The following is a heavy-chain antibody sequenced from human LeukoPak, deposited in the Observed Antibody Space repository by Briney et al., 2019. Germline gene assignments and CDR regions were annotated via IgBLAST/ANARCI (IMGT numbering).Heavy chain of an antibody. Sequence: PGGSLRLSCAASGFTFSASSMHWVRQASGKGLEWVGRIRSRANNYATAYAASVKGRFTISRDDSKNTAYLQMNSLKTEDTAVYYRIRWGDGYSYYLDSWGKGTLVTVSS. J-gene: IGHJ4*02. V-gene: IGHV3-73*01. CDR3: IRWGDGYSYYLDS. CDR2: IRSRANNYAT. CDR1: GFTFSASS. D-gene: IGHD5-24*01.